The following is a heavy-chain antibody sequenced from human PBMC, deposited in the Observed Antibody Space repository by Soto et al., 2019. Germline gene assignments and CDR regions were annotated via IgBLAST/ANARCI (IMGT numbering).Heavy chain of an antibody. D-gene: IGHD3-3*01. CDR3: ARLYYDFWSGYWYYFDY. CDR1: GGSFSGYY. V-gene: IGHV4-59*01. J-gene: IGHJ4*02. Sequence: PSETLSLTCAVYGGSFSGYYWSWIRQPPGKGLEWIGYIYYSGSTNYNPSLKSRVTISVDTSKNQFSLKLSSVTAADTAVYYCARLYYDFWSGYWYYFDYWGQGTLVTSP. CDR2: IYYSGST.